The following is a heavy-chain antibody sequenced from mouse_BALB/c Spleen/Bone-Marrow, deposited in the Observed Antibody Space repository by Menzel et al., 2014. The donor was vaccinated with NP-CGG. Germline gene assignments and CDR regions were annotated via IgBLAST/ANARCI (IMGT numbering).Heavy chain of an antibody. CDR3: ARDRDYGNYGWFAY. J-gene: IGHJ3*01. Sequence: VMLVESGPGLVAPSQSLSITCTVSGFSLTSYGVHWVRQPPGKGLEWLGVIWAGGSTNYNSALMSRLSISKDNSKSQVFLKMNSLQTDDTAMYYCARDRDYGNYGWFAYWGQGTPVTVSA. D-gene: IGHD2-1*01. CDR2: IWAGGST. CDR1: GFSLTSYG. V-gene: IGHV2-9*02.